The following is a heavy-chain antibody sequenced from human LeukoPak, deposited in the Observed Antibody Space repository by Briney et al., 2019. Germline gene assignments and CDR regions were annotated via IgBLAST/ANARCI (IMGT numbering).Heavy chain of an antibody. Sequence: GSSVNVSCKASGGTFSSYAISWVRQAPGQGLEWMGGIIPIFGTANYAQKFQGRVTITADESTSTAYMELSSLRSEDTAVYYCARDMAVYYGSGIAFDPWGQGTLVTVSS. J-gene: IGHJ5*02. D-gene: IGHD3-10*01. CDR1: GGTFSSYA. V-gene: IGHV1-69*01. CDR2: IIPIFGTA. CDR3: ARDMAVYYGSGIAFDP.